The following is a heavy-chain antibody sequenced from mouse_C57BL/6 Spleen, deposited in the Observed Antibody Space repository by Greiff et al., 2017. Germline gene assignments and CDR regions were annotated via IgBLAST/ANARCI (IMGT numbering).Heavy chain of an antibody. CDR3: TRWLLRGDWYFDV. CDR1: GYTFTSYW. J-gene: IGHJ1*03. D-gene: IGHD2-3*01. CDR2: IHPNSGST. V-gene: IGHV1-64*01. Sequence: QVQLQQPGAELVKPGASVKLSCKASGYTFTSYWMHWVKQRPGQGLEWIGMIHPNSGSTNYNEKFKSKATLTVDKSSSTAYMQLSSLTSEDSAVXDCTRWLLRGDWYFDVWGTGTTVTVSS.